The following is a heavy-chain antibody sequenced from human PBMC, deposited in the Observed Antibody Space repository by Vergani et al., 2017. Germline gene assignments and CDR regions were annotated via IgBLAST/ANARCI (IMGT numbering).Heavy chain of an antibody. J-gene: IGHJ4*02. CDR3: AKTPRGTVVTRRFDY. Sequence: EVQLLESGGGLVQPGGSLRLSCAASGFTFSSYAMSWVRQAPGKGLEWVSAISGSGGSTYYADSVKGRFTISRDNSKNTLYLQMNSLRAEDTAVDYCAKTPRGTVVTRRFDYWGQGTLVTVSS. CDR1: GFTFSSYA. V-gene: IGHV3-23*01. CDR2: ISGSGGST. D-gene: IGHD4-23*01.